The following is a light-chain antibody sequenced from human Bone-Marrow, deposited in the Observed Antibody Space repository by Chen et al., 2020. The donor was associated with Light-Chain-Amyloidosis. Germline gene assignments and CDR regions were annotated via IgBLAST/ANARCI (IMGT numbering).Light chain of an antibody. V-gene: IGLV3-21*02. CDR2: DDS. CDR1: NIGSTS. CDR3: QVWDRISHRPV. J-gene: IGLJ3*02. Sequence: SYVLTQPSSVSVAPGQTATIACGGNNIGSTSVHWYQQTPGQAPLLVVYDDSDRPSGIPERLSGSNSGNTATLTISRVEAGEEADYYCQVWDRISHRPVFGGGTKLTVL.